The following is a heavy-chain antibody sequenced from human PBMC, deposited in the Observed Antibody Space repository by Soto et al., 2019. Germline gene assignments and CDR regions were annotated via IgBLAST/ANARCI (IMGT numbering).Heavy chain of an antibody. CDR2: IYYSGST. V-gene: IGHV4-59*08. CDR1: DGCISSYF. D-gene: IGHD3-3*01. J-gene: IGHJ6*03. CDR3: ARLNYDFWSGYYHYYMEV. Sequence: CETLSLTWAVADGCISSYFLSWIRQAPGKGLEWIGYIYYSGSTNYNPSLKSRVTISVDTSKNQFSLKLSSVIAADTAVYYCARLNYDFWSGYYHYYMEVWGKGTTVTVSS.